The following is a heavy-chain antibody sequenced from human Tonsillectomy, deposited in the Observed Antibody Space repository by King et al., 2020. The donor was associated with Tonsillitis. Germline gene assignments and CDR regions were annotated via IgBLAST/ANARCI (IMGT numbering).Heavy chain of an antibody. CDR3: ARPQFGILTGYYV. J-gene: IGHJ6*02. D-gene: IGHD3-9*01. V-gene: IGHV1-18*01. CDR1: GYTFTSYG. Sequence: QLVQSGAEVKKPGASVKVSCKASGYTFTSYGISWVRQAPGQGLECMGWISAYNDYTNYAQKLQGRVTMTTDTSTSTAYMALRSLRSDDTAVYYCARPQFGILTGYYVWGQGTTVTVSS. CDR2: ISAYNDYT.